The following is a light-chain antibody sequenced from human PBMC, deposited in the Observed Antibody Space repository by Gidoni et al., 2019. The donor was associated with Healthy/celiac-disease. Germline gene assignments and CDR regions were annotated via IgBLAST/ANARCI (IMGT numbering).Light chain of an antibody. V-gene: IGKV3-15*01. J-gene: IGKJ5*01. CDR3: QQYNNWPLT. Sequence: ELVMTQSPATLSVSPGERVTLSCRASQSVSSNLAWYQQKPGQAPRLLIYGASTRATGIPARFSGSGSGTEFTLTISSLQSEDFAVYYCQQYNNWPLTFGQGTRLEIK. CDR1: QSVSSN. CDR2: GAS.